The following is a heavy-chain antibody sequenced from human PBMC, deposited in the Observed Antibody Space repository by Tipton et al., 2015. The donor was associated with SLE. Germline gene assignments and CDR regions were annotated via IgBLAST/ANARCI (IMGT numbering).Heavy chain of an antibody. CDR2: ISYSGST. CDR1: GDSITSDY. D-gene: IGHD3-22*01. Sequence: TLSLTCTVSGDSITSDYWTWIRQPPGKGLEWIWYISYSGSTNYNPSLKSRVTISVDMSKNQFSLRLHSVTVADTAVYYCARGGLYETSAYSVGFDIWGQGTLVTVSP. J-gene: IGHJ3*02. CDR3: ARGGLYETSAYSVGFDI. V-gene: IGHV4-59*08.